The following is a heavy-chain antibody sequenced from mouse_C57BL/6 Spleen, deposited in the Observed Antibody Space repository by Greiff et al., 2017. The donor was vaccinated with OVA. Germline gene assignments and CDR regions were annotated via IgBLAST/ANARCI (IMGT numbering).Heavy chain of an antibody. CDR2: IYPGSGST. CDR3: ARRDGSSYPFDY. D-gene: IGHD1-1*01. Sequence: VKLQQPGAELVKPGASVKMSCKASGYTFTSYWITWVKQRPGQGLEWIGDIYPGSGSTNYNEKFKSKATLTVDTSSSTAYMQLSSLTSEDSAVYYCARRDGSSYPFDYWGQGTTLTVSS. V-gene: IGHV1-55*01. J-gene: IGHJ2*01. CDR1: GYTFTSYW.